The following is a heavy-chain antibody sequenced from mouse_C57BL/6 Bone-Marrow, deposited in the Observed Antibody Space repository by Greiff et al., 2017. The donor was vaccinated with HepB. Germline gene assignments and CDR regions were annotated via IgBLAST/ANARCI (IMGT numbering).Heavy chain of an antibody. CDR1: GFNIKDDY. V-gene: IGHV14-4*01. D-gene: IGHD1-1*01. CDR3: YGISYAMDY. J-gene: IGHJ4*01. CDR2: IDPENGDT. Sequence: VQLQQSGAELMRPGASVKLSCTASGFNIKDDYMHWVKQRPEQGLEWIGWIDPENGDTEYASKFQGKATITADTSTNTAYLQLSSLTSEDTAVYYCYGISYAMDYWGQGTSVTVSS.